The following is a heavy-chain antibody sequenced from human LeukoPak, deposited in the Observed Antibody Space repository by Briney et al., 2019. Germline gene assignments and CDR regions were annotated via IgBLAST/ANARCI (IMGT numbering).Heavy chain of an antibody. Sequence: GASVKVSCKVSGYTLTELSMHWVRRAPGKGLEWMGGFDPEDGETIYAQKFQGRVTMTEDTSTDTAYMELSSLRSEDTAVYYCATGVTIFGVVIIPLVYWGQGTLVTVSS. CDR1: GYTLTELS. V-gene: IGHV1-24*01. CDR2: FDPEDGET. J-gene: IGHJ4*02. D-gene: IGHD3-3*01. CDR3: ATGVTIFGVVIIPLVY.